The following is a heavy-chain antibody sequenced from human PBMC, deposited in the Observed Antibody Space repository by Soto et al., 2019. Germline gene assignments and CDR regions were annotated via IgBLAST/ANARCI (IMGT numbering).Heavy chain of an antibody. J-gene: IGHJ4*02. CDR1: GGTFSSHV. V-gene: IGHV1-69*01. Sequence: QVHLVQSGAEVKKPGSSVKVSCKASGGTFSSHVFNWVRQAPGQGLEWMGGIMPISGTANYAQQFQGRVTITADESTSTAYMELSSLRSEDTAVYYCARDLEFRDGNIAHLDYWGQGTLVTVSS. CDR3: ARDLEFRDGNIAHLDY. CDR2: IMPISGTA. D-gene: IGHD2-21*01.